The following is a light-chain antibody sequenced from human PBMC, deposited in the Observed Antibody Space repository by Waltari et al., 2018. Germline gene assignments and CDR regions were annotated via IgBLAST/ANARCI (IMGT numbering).Light chain of an antibody. CDR1: QDISSW. J-gene: IGKJ1*01. Sequence: DIQMTQSPSSVSASVGDRVTITCRASQDISSWLAWYQQKPGKAPKLLISVASSLQSGVPSRVSGSGSGTDFTLTISSLQPEDFATYYCQQADSFPWTFGHGTKVEIK. CDR2: VAS. CDR3: QQADSFPWT. V-gene: IGKV1-12*01.